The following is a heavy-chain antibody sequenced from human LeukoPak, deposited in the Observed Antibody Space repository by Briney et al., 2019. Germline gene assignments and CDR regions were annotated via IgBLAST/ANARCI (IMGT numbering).Heavy chain of an antibody. CDR2: IYHSGST. V-gene: IGHV4-38-2*02. CDR3: ARLYSSSWFEGFDY. CDR1: GYSISSGYY. D-gene: IGHD6-13*01. J-gene: IGHJ4*02. Sequence: PSETLSLTCTVSGYSISSGYYWGWIRQPPGKGLEWIGSIYHSGSTYYNPSLKSRVTISVDTSKNQFSLKLSSVTAADTAVYYCARLYSSSWFEGFDYWGQGTLATVSS.